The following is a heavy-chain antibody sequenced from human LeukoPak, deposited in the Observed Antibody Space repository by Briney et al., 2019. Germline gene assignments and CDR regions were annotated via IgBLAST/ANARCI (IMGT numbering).Heavy chain of an antibody. D-gene: IGHD3-22*01. CDR1: GFTFSSYG. V-gene: IGHV3-30*18. J-gene: IGHJ4*02. Sequence: GGSLRLSCAASGFTFSSYGMHWVRQAPGKGLEWVAVISYDGSNKYYADSVKGRFTISRDNSKNTLYLQMNSLRAEDTAVYYCAKDLYDSSGYYLIGDYWGQGTLVTVSS. CDR3: AKDLYDSSGYYLIGDY. CDR2: ISYDGSNK.